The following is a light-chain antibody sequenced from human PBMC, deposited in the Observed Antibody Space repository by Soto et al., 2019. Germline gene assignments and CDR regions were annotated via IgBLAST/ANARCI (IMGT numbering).Light chain of an antibody. CDR3: QQYNSYSLT. V-gene: IGKV1-5*03. CDR1: QTISSW. J-gene: IGKJ4*01. Sequence: DIQMTQSPSTLSGSVGDRVTITCRASQTISSWLAWYQQKPGKAPKLLIYKASTLKSGVPSRFSGSGSGTEFILTISSLQPDDFATYYCQQYNSYSLTFGGGTKVDIK. CDR2: KAS.